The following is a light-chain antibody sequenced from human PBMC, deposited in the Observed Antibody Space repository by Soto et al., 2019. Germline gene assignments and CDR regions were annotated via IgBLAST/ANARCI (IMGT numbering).Light chain of an antibody. CDR3: QQYNNWPLT. J-gene: IGKJ4*01. Sequence: ERVMTQSPDTLSVSPGERATLSCRASQSVSSNLAWYQQKPGQAPRLLIHGASTRATGIPARFSGSGSGTEFTLTISSLQSEDFAAYYCQQYNNWPLTFGGGTKVEMK. V-gene: IGKV3-15*01. CDR2: GAS. CDR1: QSVSSN.